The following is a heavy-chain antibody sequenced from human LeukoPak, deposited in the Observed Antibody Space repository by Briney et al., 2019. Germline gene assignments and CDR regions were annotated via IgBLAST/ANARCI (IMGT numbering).Heavy chain of an antibody. CDR3: ARATDSSGCCTFDY. CDR1: GFTVSDNY. V-gene: IGHV3-53*01. D-gene: IGHD6-19*01. Sequence: GGSLRLSCAASGFTVSDNYMTWARQAAGKGLDWVSLIYSGGSTYYADSVKGRFTISRDNSKNTLYLQMNSLRAEDTAVYYCARATDSSGCCTFDYWGQGPLVIVSS. J-gene: IGHJ4*02. CDR2: IYSGGST.